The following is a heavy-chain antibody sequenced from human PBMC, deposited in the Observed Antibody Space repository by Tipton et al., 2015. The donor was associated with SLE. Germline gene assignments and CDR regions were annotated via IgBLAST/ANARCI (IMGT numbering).Heavy chain of an antibody. CDR2: IYYSGST. CDR1: GGSISSGGYY. D-gene: IGHD6-6*01. V-gene: IGHV4-31*03. Sequence: TLSLTCTVSGGSISSGGYYWSWIRQHPGKGLEWIGYIYYSGSTYYNPSLKSRVTISVDTSKNQFSLKLSSVTAADTAVYYCARVPQKWSGSSSHFDCWGQGTLVTVSS. J-gene: IGHJ4*02. CDR3: ARVPQKWSGSSSHFDC.